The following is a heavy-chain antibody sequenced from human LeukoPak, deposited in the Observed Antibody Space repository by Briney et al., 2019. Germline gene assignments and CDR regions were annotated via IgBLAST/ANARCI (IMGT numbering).Heavy chain of an antibody. CDR2: INPNSDYT. D-gene: IGHD2-21*01. Sequence: ASVKVSCKASGGTFSSYAITWVRQAPGQGLEWMGWINPNSDYTFYAQKFQGRVTLTRDTSISTVYMELTTLTSDDTALYYCAVAPGDYWGQGTLVSVSA. CDR3: AVAPGDY. V-gene: IGHV1-2*02. CDR1: GGTFSSYA. J-gene: IGHJ4*02.